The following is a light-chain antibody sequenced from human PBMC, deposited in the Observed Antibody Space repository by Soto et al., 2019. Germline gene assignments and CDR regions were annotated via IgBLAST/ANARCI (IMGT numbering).Light chain of an antibody. J-gene: IGKJ1*01. V-gene: IGKV1-5*01. Sequence: DIQMTQSPSTLSASVGDRVTITCRASQSICSWLAWYQQKPGKAPKLLIYDASILESGVPSRFSGSGSGTEFTLTISSLQPDDFATYYCQQYNSYSPTFGQGTKVEIK. CDR3: QQYNSYSPT. CDR2: DAS. CDR1: QSICSW.